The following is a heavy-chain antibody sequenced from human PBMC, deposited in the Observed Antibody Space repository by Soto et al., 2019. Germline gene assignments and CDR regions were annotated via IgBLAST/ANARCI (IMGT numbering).Heavy chain of an antibody. D-gene: IGHD6-6*01. CDR2: IYYSGST. CDR1: GGSISSGGYY. CDR3: ATTYSSSPLYYFDY. V-gene: IGHV4-31*03. Sequence: SETLSLTCTVSGGSISSGGYYWSWIRQHPGKGLEWIGYIYYSGSTYYNPSLKSRVTISVDTSKNQFSLKLSSVTAADTAVYYCATTYSSSPLYYFDYWGQGTLVTVSS. J-gene: IGHJ4*02.